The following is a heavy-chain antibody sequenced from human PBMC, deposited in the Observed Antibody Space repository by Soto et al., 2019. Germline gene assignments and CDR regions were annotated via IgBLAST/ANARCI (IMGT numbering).Heavy chain of an antibody. CDR3: ARGGARGVVTPADNDC. V-gene: IGHV1-8*01. D-gene: IGHD2-2*01. CDR1: GYTFTSYD. CDR2: MNANDGDT. J-gene: IGHJ4*02. Sequence: QVQLVQSGAEVKKPGASVKVSCKASGYTFTSYDINWVRQDTGQGLEWMGYMNANDGDTGYAQKFQGRVTIPSDPTISTAYRELRSLGIYDTAVYYCARGGARGVVTPADNDCWVQGTLVTVSS.